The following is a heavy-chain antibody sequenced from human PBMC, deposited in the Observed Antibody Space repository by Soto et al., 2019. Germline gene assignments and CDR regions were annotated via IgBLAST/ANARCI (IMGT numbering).Heavy chain of an antibody. CDR3: ARRAPPLKTWFDP. Sequence: PSETLSLTCTVSGGSISSYYWSWIRQPPGKGLEWIGYIYYSGSTNYNPSLKSRVTISVDTSKNQFSLKLSSVTAADTAVYYCARRAPPLKTWFDPWGQGTLVTVSS. V-gene: IGHV4-59*01. J-gene: IGHJ5*02. CDR2: IYYSGST. CDR1: GGSISSYY.